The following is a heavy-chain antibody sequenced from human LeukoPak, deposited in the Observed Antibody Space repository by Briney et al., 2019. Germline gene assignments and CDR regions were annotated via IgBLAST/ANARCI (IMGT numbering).Heavy chain of an antibody. J-gene: IGHJ5*02. V-gene: IGHV4-34*01. D-gene: IGHD3-10*01. Sequence: SETLSLTCAVYGGSFSGYYWSWIRQPPGKGLEWIGEINHSGSTNYNPSLKSRVTISVDTSKNQFSLKLSSVTAADTAVYYCARVNLRWRGWFRELLFTEWFDPWGQGTLVTVSS. CDR2: INHSGST. CDR3: ARVNLRWRGWFRELLFTEWFDP. CDR1: GGSFSGYY.